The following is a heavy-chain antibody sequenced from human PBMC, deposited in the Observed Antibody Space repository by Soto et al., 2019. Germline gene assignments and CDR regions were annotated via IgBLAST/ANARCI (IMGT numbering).Heavy chain of an antibody. Sequence: ASVKVSCKVSGSTFTSNGIGWVRQAPGQGLEWLGWISTYNENMASAPKLEDRLTMTTDRSTTTAYMELRNLESDDTAVYYCGYVGGYSTGDYSFDLWGQGTPVTVSS. CDR3: GYVGGYSTGDYSFDL. CDR2: ISTYNENM. V-gene: IGHV1-18*04. CDR1: GSTFTSNG. J-gene: IGHJ4*02. D-gene: IGHD5-18*01.